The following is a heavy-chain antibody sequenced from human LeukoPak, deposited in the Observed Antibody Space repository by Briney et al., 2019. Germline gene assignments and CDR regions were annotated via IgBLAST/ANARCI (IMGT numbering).Heavy chain of an antibody. D-gene: IGHD2-21*02. J-gene: IGHJ4*02. CDR2: INPSGGST. Sequence: ASVKVSCKASGYTFTSYYMHWVRQAPGQGLEWMGIINPSGGSTSYAQKFQGRVTMTRDTSTSTVYMELSNLRSEDTAVYYCARGDVVVVTAIQIDYWGQGTVVTVSS. V-gene: IGHV1-46*01. CDR3: ARGDVVVVTAIQIDY. CDR1: GYTFTSYY.